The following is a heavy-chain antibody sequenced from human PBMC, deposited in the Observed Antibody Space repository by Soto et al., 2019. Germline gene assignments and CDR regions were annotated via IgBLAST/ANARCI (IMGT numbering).Heavy chain of an antibody. CDR1: GFTFSSYA. CDR2: ISGGGETT. CDR3: AFNSGSGSYYFDY. Sequence: EVQLLESGGGLVQPGGSLRLSCAASGFTFSSYAMWWVRRAPGKGLECVSAISGGGETTYYADSVKGRFTISSDNSKNTLYLQMNSLTAEDTAVYYCAFNSGSGSYYFDYWGQGTLVTVSS. J-gene: IGHJ4*02. V-gene: IGHV3-23*01. D-gene: IGHD3-10*01.